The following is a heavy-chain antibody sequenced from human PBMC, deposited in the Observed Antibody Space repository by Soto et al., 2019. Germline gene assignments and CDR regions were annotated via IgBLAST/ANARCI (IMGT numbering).Heavy chain of an antibody. D-gene: IGHD3-10*01. J-gene: IGHJ4*02. CDR3: ALLFGELSS. CDR2: ISYDGSNK. Sequence: GGSLRLSCAASGFTFSSCGMHWVRQAPGKGLEWVAVISYDGSNKYYADSVKGRFTISRDNSKNTLYLQMNSLRAEDTAVYYCALLFGELSSWGQGTLVTVSS. V-gene: IGHV3-30*03. CDR1: GFTFSSCG.